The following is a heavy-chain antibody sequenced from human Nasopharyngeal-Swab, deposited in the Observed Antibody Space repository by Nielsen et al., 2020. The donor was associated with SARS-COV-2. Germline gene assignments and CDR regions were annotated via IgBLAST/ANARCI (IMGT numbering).Heavy chain of an antibody. J-gene: IGHJ4*02. CDR1: GFTLSSYA. Sequence: GGSLRLACAASGFTLSSYAMSWVRQAPGKGREWVSAISGSGGSTYYADSVKGRFTISRDHSKNTLYLQMNSLRAEYTAVYYCAKLSGYSYGCDYWGQGTLVTVSS. V-gene: IGHV3-23*01. CDR3: AKLSGYSYGCDY. D-gene: IGHD5-18*01. CDR2: ISGSGGST.